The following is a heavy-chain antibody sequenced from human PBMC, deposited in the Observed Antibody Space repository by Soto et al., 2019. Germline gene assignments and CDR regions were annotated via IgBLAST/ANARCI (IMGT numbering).Heavy chain of an antibody. CDR1: GFTFSSYE. V-gene: IGHV3-48*03. D-gene: IGHD3-22*01. Sequence: PGGSLRLSCAASGFTFSSYEMNWVRQAPGKGLEWVSYISSSGSTIYYADSVKGRFTISRDNAQNSLYLQMNSLRAEDTAVYYCARNGYYYDSSGYYPLDYWGQGTLVTAPQ. CDR3: ARNGYYYDSSGYYPLDY. CDR2: ISSSGSTI. J-gene: IGHJ4*02.